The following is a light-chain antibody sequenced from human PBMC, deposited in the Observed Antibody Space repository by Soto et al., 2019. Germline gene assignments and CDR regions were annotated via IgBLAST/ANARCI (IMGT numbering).Light chain of an antibody. Sequence: EIVLTHSPGTLSLSPGERATLSFRASQSVSSSYLAWYQQKPGQAPRLLIYGASSRATGIPDRFSGSGSGTDFTLTISRLEPEDFAVYYCQQYGSSPPTFGQGTKVDIK. CDR3: QQYGSSPPT. CDR1: QSVSSSY. V-gene: IGKV3-20*01. CDR2: GAS. J-gene: IGKJ1*01.